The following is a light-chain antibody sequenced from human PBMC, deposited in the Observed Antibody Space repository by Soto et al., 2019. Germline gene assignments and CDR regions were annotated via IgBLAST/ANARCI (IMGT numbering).Light chain of an antibody. Sequence: IVLTQSPGTLSLSPGERATLSCGASQSVSSSYLAWYQQKPGQAPRLLIYGASSRATGTPDRFSGSGSGTDFTLTISRLEPEDFAVYYCQQYGSSPPITFGQGTRLEIK. J-gene: IGKJ5*01. CDR3: QQYGSSPPIT. CDR1: QSVSSSY. CDR2: GAS. V-gene: IGKV3-20*01.